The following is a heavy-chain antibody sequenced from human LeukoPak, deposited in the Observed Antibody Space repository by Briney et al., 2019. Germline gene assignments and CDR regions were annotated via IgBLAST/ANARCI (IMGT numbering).Heavy chain of an antibody. CDR2: INHSGST. V-gene: IGHV4-34*01. CDR1: GGSFSGYY. Sequence: TSSETLSLTCAVYGGSFSGYYWSWIRQPPGKGLEWIGEINHSGSTNYNPSLKSRVTISVDTSKNQFSLKLSSVTAADTAVYYCARHIHSSGWLTLDYWGQGTLVTVSS. D-gene: IGHD6-19*01. J-gene: IGHJ4*02. CDR3: ARHIHSSGWLTLDY.